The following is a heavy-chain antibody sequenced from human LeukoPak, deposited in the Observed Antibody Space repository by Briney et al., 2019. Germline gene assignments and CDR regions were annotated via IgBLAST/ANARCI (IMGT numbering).Heavy chain of an antibody. J-gene: IGHJ3*02. Sequence: ASVKVSCKASGYTFTGYYMHWARQAPGQGLEWMGWINPNSGGTNYAQKFQGRVTMTRDTSISTAYMELSRLRSDDTAVYYCARGGSSGWYQAFDIWGQGTMVTVSS. V-gene: IGHV1-2*02. D-gene: IGHD6-19*01. CDR2: INPNSGGT. CDR1: GYTFTGYY. CDR3: ARGGSSGWYQAFDI.